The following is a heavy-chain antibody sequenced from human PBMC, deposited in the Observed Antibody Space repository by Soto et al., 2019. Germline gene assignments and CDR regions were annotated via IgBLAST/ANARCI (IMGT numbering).Heavy chain of an antibody. CDR1: GYSFTSYG. CDR3: ARDLKAVPAANLDY. Sequence: ASVKVSCKASGYSFTSYGISWVRQAPGQGLEWMGWISAYNGNTNYAQKLQGRVTMTTDTSTSTAYMELRSLRSDDTAVYYCARDLKAVPAANLDYWGQGTLVTVSS. J-gene: IGHJ4*02. CDR2: ISAYNGNT. V-gene: IGHV1-18*01. D-gene: IGHD2-2*01.